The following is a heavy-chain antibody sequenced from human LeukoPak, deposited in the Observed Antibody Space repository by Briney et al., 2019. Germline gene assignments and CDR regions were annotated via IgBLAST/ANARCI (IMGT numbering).Heavy chain of an antibody. CDR1: GYTFTSYY. V-gene: IGHV1-46*01. Sequence: ASVKVSCKASGYTFTSYYMHWVRQAPGQGLEWMGIINPSGGSTSYAQKFQGRVTMTRDTSTSTVYMELSSLRSEDTAVYYCARGQGITMVRGVIIDDYWGQGTLVTVSS. D-gene: IGHD3-10*01. CDR2: INPSGGST. J-gene: IGHJ4*02. CDR3: ARGQGITMVRGVIIDDY.